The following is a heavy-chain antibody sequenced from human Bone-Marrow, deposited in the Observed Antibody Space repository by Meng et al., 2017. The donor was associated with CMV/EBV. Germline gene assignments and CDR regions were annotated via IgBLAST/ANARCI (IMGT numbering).Heavy chain of an antibody. CDR2: IYSGGST. CDR3: ASSGRGSSGYYYYYGMDV. CDR1: GFTFSNYG. J-gene: IGHJ6*02. D-gene: IGHD3-22*01. V-gene: IGHV3-NL1*01. Sequence: GGSLRLSCAASGFTFSNYGMHWVRQAPGKGLEWVSVIYSGGSTYYADSVKGRFTISRDNSKNTLYLQMNSLRAEDTAVYYCASSGRGSSGYYYYYGMDVWGQGTTVTVSS.